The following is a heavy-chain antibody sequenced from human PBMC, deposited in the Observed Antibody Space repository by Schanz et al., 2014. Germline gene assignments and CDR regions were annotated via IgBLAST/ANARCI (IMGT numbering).Heavy chain of an antibody. CDR3: ARDTAQSCIGPSCFEYFQH. Sequence: EVQLVGSGGGLVQPGRSLRLSCVASGFRFDDYAMHWVRQAPGKGLEWVSGMSWNAGSLGYGDSVKGRFTISRDNAKNSLYLQMNSLRAEDTALYYCARDTAQSCIGPSCFEYFQHWGQGALVTVSS. V-gene: IGHV3-9*01. CDR2: MSWNAGSL. J-gene: IGHJ1*01. CDR1: GFRFDDYA. D-gene: IGHD2-2*01.